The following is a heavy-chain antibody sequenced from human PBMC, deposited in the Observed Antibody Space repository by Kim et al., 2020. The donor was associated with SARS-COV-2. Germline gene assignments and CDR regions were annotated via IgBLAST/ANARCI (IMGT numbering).Heavy chain of an antibody. J-gene: IGHJ6*02. CDR3: GFGRGSYFYYYYYGLDV. D-gene: IGHD3-16*01. CDR1: GFTFSSYA. CDR2: ISYDGSNK. V-gene: IGHV3-30*04. Sequence: GGSLRLSCAASGFTFSSYAMHWVRQAPGKGLEWMALISYDGSNKYYADSVKGRFTISRDNSKNTLYLQMNSLRAEDTAVYYCGFGRGSYFYYYYYGLDVWGQGATVTVSS.